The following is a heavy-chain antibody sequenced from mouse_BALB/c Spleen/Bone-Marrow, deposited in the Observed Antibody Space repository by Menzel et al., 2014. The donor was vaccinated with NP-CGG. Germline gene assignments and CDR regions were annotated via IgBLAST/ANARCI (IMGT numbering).Heavy chain of an antibody. CDR1: GYTFTSYW. V-gene: IGHV1S22*01. CDR2: IYPGSGST. D-gene: IGHD2-4*01. J-gene: IGHJ3*01. CDR3: TKGLPSAY. Sequence: LQQPGSELVRPGASVKLSCRASGYTFTSYWMHWVKQRPGQGLEWIGNIYPGSGSTNYDEKFKSKATLTVDTSSSTAYMQLSSLTSEDSAVYYCTKGLPSAYWGQGTLATVSA.